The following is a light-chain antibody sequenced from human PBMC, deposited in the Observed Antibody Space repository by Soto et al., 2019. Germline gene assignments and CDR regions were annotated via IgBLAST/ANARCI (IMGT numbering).Light chain of an antibody. V-gene: IGLV2-11*01. CDR3: CSYAGGYTYV. J-gene: IGLJ1*01. CDR2: DVT. Sequence: QSALTQPRSVSGSPGQSVTISCTGTSSDVGGYTFVSWYQQHPGKAPKVMIYDVTKRPSGVPDRFSGSKSGNTASLTISGFQAEDEADYYCCSYAGGYTYVFGTGTKVTVL. CDR1: SSDVGGYTF.